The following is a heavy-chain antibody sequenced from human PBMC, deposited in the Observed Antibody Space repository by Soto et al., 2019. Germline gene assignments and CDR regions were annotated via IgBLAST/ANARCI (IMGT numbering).Heavy chain of an antibody. J-gene: IGHJ4*02. Sequence: EVQLLDSGGGMVRPGGSLRLSCAASGFTFSNYAMSWVRQAPGKGLEWVSSISGSGSTTYYTDSVKGRFTISRDNSKSTLSLQMDSLRAEDTAIYYCANTDAPRGAYYFDFWRQGTLLTVSS. CDR1: GFTFSNYA. V-gene: IGHV3-23*01. CDR2: ISGSGSTT. D-gene: IGHD2-2*01. CDR3: ANTDAPRGAYYFDF.